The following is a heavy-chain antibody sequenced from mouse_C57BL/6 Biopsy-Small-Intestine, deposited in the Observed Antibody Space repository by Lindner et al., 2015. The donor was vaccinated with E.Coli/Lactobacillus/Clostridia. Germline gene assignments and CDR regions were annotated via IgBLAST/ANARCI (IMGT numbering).Heavy chain of an antibody. Sequence: VQLQESGPELVRPGASVKISCKASGYSFTGYYIHWVKQSHGDILDWIGFIYPYNGISSYNQKFKGKATLTVDKSSSTAYMVLRSLTSEDSAVYYCARSEGRLGFFDYWGQGTTLTVSS. CDR3: ARSEGRLGFFDY. D-gene: IGHD2-2*01. CDR2: IYPYNGIS. J-gene: IGHJ2*01. V-gene: IGHV1-31*01. CDR1: GYSFTGYY.